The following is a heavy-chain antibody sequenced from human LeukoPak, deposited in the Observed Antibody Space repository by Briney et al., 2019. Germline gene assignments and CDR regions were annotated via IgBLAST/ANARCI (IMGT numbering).Heavy chain of an antibody. D-gene: IGHD3-3*01. V-gene: IGHV1-18*01. Sequence: ASVKVSCKASGGTFSSYAISWVRQAPGQGLEWMGRISAHNGNANYAQKFQGRVTMTTDTLATTAYMELRSLRSDDTAVYYCARDLEGYYDLEGRSGYWGQGTLVTVSS. CDR1: GGTFSSYA. CDR3: ARDLEGYYDLEGRSGY. J-gene: IGHJ4*02. CDR2: ISAHNGNA.